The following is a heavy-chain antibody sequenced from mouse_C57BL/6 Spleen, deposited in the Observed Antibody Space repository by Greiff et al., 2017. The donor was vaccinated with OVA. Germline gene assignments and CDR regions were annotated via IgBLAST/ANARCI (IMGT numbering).Heavy chain of an antibody. CDR2: ISSGGSYT. CDR1: GFTFRSYC. Sequence: EVQLQESGGDFVKPGGSLKLSCAASGFTFRSYCMSWVRQTPDKRLEWVATISSGGSYTYYPDSVKGRFTISRDNAKNTLYLQMSSLKSEDTAMYYCARHSNYDAMDYWGQGTSVTVSS. CDR3: ARHSNYDAMDY. J-gene: IGHJ4*01. D-gene: IGHD2-5*01. V-gene: IGHV5-6*01.